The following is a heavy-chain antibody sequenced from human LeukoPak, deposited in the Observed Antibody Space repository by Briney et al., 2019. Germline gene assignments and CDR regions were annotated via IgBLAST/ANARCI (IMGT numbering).Heavy chain of an antibody. CDR3: ARTIQHFDH. CDR1: GGTFSSYG. J-gene: IGHJ4*02. Sequence: GASVKVSCKASGGTFSSYGISWVRQAPGQGLEWMGGIIPMSGTAEYAQKFQGRVSLNADDSTSTVYMELSGLASEDTAVYYCARTIQHFDHWGQGTQVTVSA. D-gene: IGHD2-2*01. V-gene: IGHV1-69*01. CDR2: IIPMSGTA.